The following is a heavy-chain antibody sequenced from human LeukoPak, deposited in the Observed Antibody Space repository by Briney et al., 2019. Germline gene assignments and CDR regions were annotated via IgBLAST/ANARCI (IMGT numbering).Heavy chain of an antibody. Sequence: GGSLRLSCAASGFTFSSYGMTWVRQAPGKGLEWVSLISGSGGSTYYADSVKGRFTISRDNSKNTLYLQMGSLRAEDMAVYYCARAGAFDYWGQGTLVTVSS. D-gene: IGHD2-8*02. J-gene: IGHJ4*02. CDR3: ARAGAFDY. CDR1: GFTFSSYG. CDR2: ISGSGGST. V-gene: IGHV3-23*01.